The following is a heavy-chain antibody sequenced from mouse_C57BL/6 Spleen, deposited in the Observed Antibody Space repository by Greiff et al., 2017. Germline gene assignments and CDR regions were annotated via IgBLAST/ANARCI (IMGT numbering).Heavy chain of an antibody. Sequence: EVKLMESGEGLVKPGGSLKLSCAVSGFTFSSYAMSWVRQTLQKKLEWVAYIRSGGDYIYYTDSVKGRFSISRDNARNPLCLQMSSLKTEDTAMYYCTRGREGPPMDYWGQGTSVTVSS. CDR2: IRSGGDYI. J-gene: IGHJ4*01. CDR1: GFTFSSYA. CDR3: TRGREGPPMDY. V-gene: IGHV5-9-1*02.